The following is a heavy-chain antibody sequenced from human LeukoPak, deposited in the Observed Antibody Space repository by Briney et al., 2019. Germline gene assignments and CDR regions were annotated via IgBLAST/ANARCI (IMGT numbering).Heavy chain of an antibody. CDR1: GGSISSGGYY. V-gene: IGHV4-31*03. CDR2: IYYSGST. J-gene: IGHJ4*02. D-gene: IGHD3-22*01. CDR3: ARGVHDSSGYYSTLLRYYFDY. Sequence: SQTLSLTCTVSGGSISSGGYYWSWIRQHPGKGLEWIGYIYYSGSTYYNPSLKSRVTISVDTSKNQFSLKLSSVTAADTAVYYCARGVHDSSGYYSTLLRYYFDYWGQGTLVTVSS.